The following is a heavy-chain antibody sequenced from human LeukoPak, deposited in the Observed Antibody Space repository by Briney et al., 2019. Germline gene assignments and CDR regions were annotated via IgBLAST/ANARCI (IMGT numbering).Heavy chain of an antibody. J-gene: IGHJ4*02. V-gene: IGHV4-39*07. CDR1: GGSISSSSYY. Sequence: PSETLSLTCTVSGGSISSSSYYRGWIRQPPGKGLEWIGYIYHSGSTYYNPSLKSRVTISVDRSKNQFSLKLSSVTAADTAVYYCARVNLAPNTMIVDVPSALDYWGQGTLVTVSS. D-gene: IGHD3-22*01. CDR3: ARVNLAPNTMIVDVPSALDY. CDR2: IYHSGST.